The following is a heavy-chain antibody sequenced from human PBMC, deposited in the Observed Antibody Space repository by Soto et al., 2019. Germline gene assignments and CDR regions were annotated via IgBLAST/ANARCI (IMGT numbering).Heavy chain of an antibody. CDR1: GYTFTVYY. D-gene: IGHD6-13*01. V-gene: IGHV1-2*04. Sequence: ASVKVSCKASGYTFTVYYMHLVRQAPGQGLEWMGWINPNSGGTNYAQKFQGWVTMTRDTSISTAYMELSRLRSDDTAVYYCAREEGIAAPDLTYYGMDVWGQGTTVTVSS. J-gene: IGHJ6*02. CDR3: AREEGIAAPDLTYYGMDV. CDR2: INPNSGGT.